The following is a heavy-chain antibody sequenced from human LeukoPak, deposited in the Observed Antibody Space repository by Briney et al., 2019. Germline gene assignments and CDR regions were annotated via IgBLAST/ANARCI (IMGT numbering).Heavy chain of an antibody. CDR2: IYRSGST. D-gene: IGHD1-26*01. V-gene: IGHV4-38-2*02. Sequence: SETLSLTCTVSAYSISSVYYWGWMRQHPGKGLEWIGSIYRSGSTHYNPSLKSRVTISVDTSKNQFTLKLSSVTAADTAVYYCARERGPRGELPRVDYWGQGNLVTASS. CDR3: ARERGPRGELPRVDY. CDR1: AYSISSVYY. J-gene: IGHJ4*02.